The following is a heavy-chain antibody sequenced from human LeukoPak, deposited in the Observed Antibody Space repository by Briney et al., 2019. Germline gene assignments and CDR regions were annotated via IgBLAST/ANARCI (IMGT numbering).Heavy chain of an antibody. Sequence: ASVKVSCKASGYTFTSYYIHWVRQAPGQGIEWMGIVNPSSGSTNYAQKFEDRVTMTRDTSTTTVYMELSSLRSEDTAVYYCARGQSSGWSSWGQGTLVTVSS. D-gene: IGHD6-19*01. J-gene: IGHJ4*02. CDR2: VNPSSGST. CDR1: GYTFTSYY. CDR3: ARGQSSGWSS. V-gene: IGHV1-46*01.